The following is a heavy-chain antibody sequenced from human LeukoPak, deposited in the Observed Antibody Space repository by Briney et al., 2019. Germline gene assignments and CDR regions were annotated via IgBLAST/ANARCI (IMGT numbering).Heavy chain of an antibody. V-gene: IGHV4-39*01. CDR1: GGSISRSSYY. CDR2: IYYSGST. J-gene: IGHJ4*02. Sequence: SETLSLTCTVSGGSISRSSYYWGWIRQPPGKGLEWIGSIYYSGSTHYNPSLKSRVTISVDTSKNQFSLELSSVTAADTAVYYCARHFDRTNFDYWGQGTLVTVSS. D-gene: IGHD3-9*01. CDR3: ARHFDRTNFDY.